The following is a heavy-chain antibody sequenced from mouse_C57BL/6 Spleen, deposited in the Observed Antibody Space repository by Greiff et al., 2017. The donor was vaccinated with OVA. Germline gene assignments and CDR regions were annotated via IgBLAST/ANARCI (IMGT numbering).Heavy chain of an antibody. CDR2: IYPGSGST. D-gene: IGHD2-4*01. CDR1: GYTFTSYW. J-gene: IGHJ4*01. CDR3: ARGRYYDYDEDAMDY. V-gene: IGHV1-55*01. Sequence: QVQLQQSGAELVKPGASVKMSCKASGYTFTSYWITWVKQRPGQGLEWIGDIYPGSGSTTYNEKFKSKATLTVDTSSSTAYMQLSSLTSEDSAVYYCARGRYYDYDEDAMDYWGQGTSVTVSS.